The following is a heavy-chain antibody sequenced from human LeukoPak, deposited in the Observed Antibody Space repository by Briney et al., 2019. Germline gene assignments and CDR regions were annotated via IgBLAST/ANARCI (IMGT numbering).Heavy chain of an antibody. D-gene: IGHD1-7*01. CDR2: IYYSGST. CDR3: ARGTRTLSDY. J-gene: IGHJ4*02. Sequence: PSETLSLTCTVSGGSISSYYWSWIRQPPGEGLEWIGYIYYSGSTNYNPSLKSRVTISVDTSKNQFSLKLSSVTAADTAVYYCARGTRTLSDYWGQGTLVTVSS. CDR1: GGSISSYY. V-gene: IGHV4-59*01.